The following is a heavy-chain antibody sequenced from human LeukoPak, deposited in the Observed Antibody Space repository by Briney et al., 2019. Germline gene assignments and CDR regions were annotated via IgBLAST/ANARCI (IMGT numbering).Heavy chain of an antibody. CDR3: ARRAATGKHFAY. V-gene: IGHV5-51*01. CDR1: GYSFSTYW. Sequence: GESLKISCKCSGYSFSTYWIGWGRQLPEKGLEWMGIIYPGDSDTRYSPSPQGQVTISADKSISTAYQQWSSLQASDTAMYYCARRAATGKHFAYWGQGTLVTVSS. D-gene: IGHD3-10*01. J-gene: IGHJ4*02. CDR2: IYPGDSDT.